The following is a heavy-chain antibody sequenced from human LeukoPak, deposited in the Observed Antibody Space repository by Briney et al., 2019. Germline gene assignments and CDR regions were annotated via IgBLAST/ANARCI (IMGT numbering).Heavy chain of an antibody. CDR1: QFTFSSSV. J-gene: IGHJ4*02. Sequence: GGSLRLSCAASQFTFSSSVMAWVRQSPEKGLEWVSAITGSGATTYYADSVKGRFTISRDNSKSTVSLQMNSLRAEDTAIYYCAKMQGYFDYWGQGALVTVSS. CDR2: ITGSGATT. CDR3: AKMQGYFDY. V-gene: IGHV3-23*01.